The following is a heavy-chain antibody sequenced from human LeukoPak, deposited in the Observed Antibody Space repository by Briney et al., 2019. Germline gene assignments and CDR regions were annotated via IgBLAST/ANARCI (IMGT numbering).Heavy chain of an antibody. J-gene: IGHJ4*02. CDR1: GFTLSSYS. CDR2: ISSSSSYI. V-gene: IGHV3-21*01. CDR3: ARGGSYGGYHSY. D-gene: IGHD4-23*01. Sequence: PGGSLRLSCAASGFTLSSYSMNWVRQAPGKGLEWVSSISSSSSYIYYADSVKGRFTISRDNAKNSLYLQMNSLRAEDTAVYYCARGGSYGGYHSYWGQGTLVTVSS.